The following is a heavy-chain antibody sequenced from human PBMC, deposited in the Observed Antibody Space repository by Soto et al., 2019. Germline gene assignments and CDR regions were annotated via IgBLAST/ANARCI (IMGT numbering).Heavy chain of an antibody. CDR3: ARGGPTWDLQRDYYYGMDV. J-gene: IGHJ6*02. V-gene: IGHV1-2*04. D-gene: IGHD1-26*01. CDR1: GYTFTGHY. Sequence: QVQLVQSGAEVIQPGASVKVSCKASGYTFTGHYIHWVRQAPGQGLEWLGRINPKSGGTKNAQKFQAWVTMTRDRSITAAYMELSSLKSEDTAVYYCARGGPTWDLQRDYYYGMDVWGQGTTVNVSS. CDR2: INPKSGGT.